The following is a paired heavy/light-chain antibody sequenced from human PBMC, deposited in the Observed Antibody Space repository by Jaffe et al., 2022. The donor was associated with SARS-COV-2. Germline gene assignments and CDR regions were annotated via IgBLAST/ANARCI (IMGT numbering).Light chain of an antibody. J-gene: IGLJ3*02. CDR3: YSTDTSGNQGGV. V-gene: IGLV3-10*01. CDR2: EDT. CDR1: ALPKKY. Sequence: SYELTQPPSVSVSPGQTARITCSGDALPKKYAYWYQQKSGRAPVLVIYEDTKRPSGIPERFSGSSSGTMATLTISGAQVEDEADYYCYSTDTSGNQGGVFGGGTKLTVL.
Heavy chain of an antibody. D-gene: IGHD2-2*02. CDR2: ISYDGSNK. V-gene: IGHV3-30-3*01. J-gene: IGHJ4*02. CDR3: ARDSIPEKFDY. CDR1: GFTFSSYS. Sequence: QVQLVESGGGVVQPGRALRLSCEASGFTFSSYSMHWVRQAPGRGLEGVAVISYDGSNKYYADSVKGRFTISRDNSKNTLYLQMNSLRPEDTAVYYCARDSIPEKFDYWGQGTLVTVSS.